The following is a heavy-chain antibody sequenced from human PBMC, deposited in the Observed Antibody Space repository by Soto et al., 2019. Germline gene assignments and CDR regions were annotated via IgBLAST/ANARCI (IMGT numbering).Heavy chain of an antibody. Sequence: HPGGSLRLSCAASGFIFSSYGIYWVRQAPGKGLEWVSFISYDRSRLKYADSVKGRVFISRDNSKNTVYLQMNSLRLEDTAVYHCAKGRDANNLGMDVWGQGTTVTVSS. V-gene: IGHV3-30*18. J-gene: IGHJ6*02. D-gene: IGHD2-2*01. CDR2: ISYDRSRL. CDR3: AKGRDANNLGMDV. CDR1: GFIFSSYG.